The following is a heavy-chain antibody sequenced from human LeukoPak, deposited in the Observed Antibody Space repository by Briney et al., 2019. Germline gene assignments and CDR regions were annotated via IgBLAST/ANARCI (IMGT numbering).Heavy chain of an antibody. CDR1: GGSISSYY. V-gene: IGHV4-4*07. CDR3: ARDGGYCSSTSCSPRFDP. J-gene: IGHJ5*02. Sequence: SETLSLTCTVSGGSISSYYWSWIRPPAGKGLKWIGRIYTSGSTNYNPSRKSRVTMSVDTSKNQFSLKLSSVTAADTAVYYCARDGGYCSSTSCSPRFDPWGQGTLVTVSS. D-gene: IGHD2-2*01. CDR2: IYTSGST.